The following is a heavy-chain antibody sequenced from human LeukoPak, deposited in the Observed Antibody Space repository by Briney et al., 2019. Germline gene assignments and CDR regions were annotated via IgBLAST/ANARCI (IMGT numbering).Heavy chain of an antibody. CDR1: GYTFTGYY. CDR3: AFSSYYLQGNYYYMDV. J-gene: IGHJ6*03. Sequence: ASVKVSCKTSGYTFTGYYMHWVRQAPGQGLEWMGWINPNSGGTNYAQKFQGRVTMTRDTSISTAYMELSRLRSDDTAVYYCAFSSYYLQGNYYYMDVWGKGTTVTVSS. CDR2: INPNSGGT. D-gene: IGHD1-26*01. V-gene: IGHV1-2*02.